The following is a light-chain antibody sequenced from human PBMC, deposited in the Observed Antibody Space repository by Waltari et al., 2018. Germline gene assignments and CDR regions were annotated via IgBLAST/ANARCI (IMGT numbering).Light chain of an antibody. CDR1: NIGSKN. Sequence: SYVLTQPPSVSVAPGQTARISCDGNNIGSKNVHWYQQKPGQAPVLVVYDDGDRPSGIPERFSGSNSGNTATLTIRRVDAGDEADYYCQVWDSGSDHYVFGTVTKVTVL. CDR3: QVWDSGSDHYV. J-gene: IGLJ1*01. CDR2: DDG. V-gene: IGLV3-21*02.